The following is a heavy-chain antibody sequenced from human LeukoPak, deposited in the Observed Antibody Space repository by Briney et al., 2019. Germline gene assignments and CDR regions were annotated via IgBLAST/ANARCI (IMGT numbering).Heavy chain of an antibody. CDR3: ARVSFTLRGFDY. CDR2: IYHSGST. V-gene: IGHV4-38-2*02. CDR1: GYSISSGYY. D-gene: IGHD1-26*01. J-gene: IGHJ4*02. Sequence: SETLSLTCTVSGYSISSGYYWGWIRQPPGKGLEWIGSIYHSGSTYYNPSLKSRVTISVDTSKNQFSLKLSSVTAADTAVYYCARVSFTLRGFDYWGQGTLVTVSS.